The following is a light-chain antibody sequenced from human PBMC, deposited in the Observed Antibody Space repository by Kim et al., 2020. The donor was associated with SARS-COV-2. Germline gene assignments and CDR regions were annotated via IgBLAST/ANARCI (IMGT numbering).Light chain of an antibody. Sequence: LSPGERATLSCRASQSVSSSLAWYQQKPGQAPRLLMYDASTRATGIPARFSGSGSGTDFTLTIYSLEPEDFAVYFCQQRYSWPLTFGGGTKVDIK. J-gene: IGKJ4*01. CDR3: QQRYSWPLT. V-gene: IGKV3-11*01. CDR1: QSVSSS. CDR2: DAS.